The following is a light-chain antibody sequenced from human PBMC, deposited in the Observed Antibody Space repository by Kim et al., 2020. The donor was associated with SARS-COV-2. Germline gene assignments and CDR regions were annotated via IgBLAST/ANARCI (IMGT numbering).Light chain of an antibody. CDR3: QHKGGT. J-gene: IGKJ4*01. V-gene: IGKV3-15*01. CDR1: QSVSSN. CDR2: GAS. Sequence: TLSVSPGESATLSCRASQSVSSNLAWYQQKPGQAPRLLIYGASTRATGIPARFSGSGSGTEFTLTISSLQSEDFAVYYCQHKGGTFGGGTKVDIK.